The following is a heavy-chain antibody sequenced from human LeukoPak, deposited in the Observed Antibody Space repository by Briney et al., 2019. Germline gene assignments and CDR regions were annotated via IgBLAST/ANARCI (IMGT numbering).Heavy chain of an antibody. CDR3: ARGLLGHSYSMDV. CDR2: ISSGSGTI. D-gene: IGHD2-15*01. Sequence: PGGSLRLSCAASGFTFSSYDMSWVRQAPGKGLEWVSYISSGSGTIHYADSVKGRFTISRDNAKNSLDLQMNSLRDEDTAVYYCARGLLGHSYSMDVWGQGTTVTVSS. J-gene: IGHJ6*02. V-gene: IGHV3-48*02. CDR1: GFTFSSYD.